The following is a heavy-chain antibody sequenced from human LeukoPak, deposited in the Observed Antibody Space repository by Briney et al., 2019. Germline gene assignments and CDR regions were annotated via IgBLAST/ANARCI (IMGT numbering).Heavy chain of an antibody. D-gene: IGHD6-13*01. CDR3: ARGQYSSSWSADNYGMDV. V-gene: IGHV3-23*01. CDR1: GFAFSTYT. J-gene: IGHJ6*02. CDR2: ISGSGGST. Sequence: PGGSLRLSCAASGFAFSTYTMTWVRRAPGKGLERVSAISGSGGSTFYADSVKGRFTISRENAKNSLYLQMNSLRAGDTAVYYCARGQYSSSWSADNYGMDVWGQGTTVTVSS.